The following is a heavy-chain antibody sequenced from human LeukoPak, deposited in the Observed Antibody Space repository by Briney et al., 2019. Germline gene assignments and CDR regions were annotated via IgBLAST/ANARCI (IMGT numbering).Heavy chain of an antibody. CDR2: IYSGGST. D-gene: IGHD2-2*01. CDR1: GFTVSSNY. J-gene: IGHJ4*02. V-gene: IGHV3-53*01. Sequence: GGSLRLSCAVSGFTVSSNYMSWVRQAQGTGLEWVSFIYSGGSTYYADSVKGRFTISRDNSKNTLYLQMNSLRAEDTAVYFCARGLGYCSTTTCLLPFDYWGQGTLVTVSS. CDR3: ARGLGYCSTTTCLLPFDY.